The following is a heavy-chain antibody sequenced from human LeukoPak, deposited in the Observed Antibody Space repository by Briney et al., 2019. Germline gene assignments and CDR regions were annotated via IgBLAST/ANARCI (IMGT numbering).Heavy chain of an antibody. CDR1: GLTFSSYA. CDR3: AKDKTKLDY. J-gene: IGHJ4*02. V-gene: IGHV3-23*01. Sequence: GGSLRLSCAASGLTFSSYAMSWVRQAPGKGLEWVSVISGSGGSTYYADSVKGRFTISRDNSKNTLYLQMNSLKAEDTAVYYCAKDKTKLDYWGQGTLVTVSS. CDR2: ISGSGGST.